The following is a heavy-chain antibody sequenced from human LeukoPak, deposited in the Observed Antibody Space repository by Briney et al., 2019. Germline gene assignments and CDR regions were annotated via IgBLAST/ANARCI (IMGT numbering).Heavy chain of an antibody. CDR2: IKQDGSEK. V-gene: IGHV3-7*04. D-gene: IGHD3-10*01. Sequence: EGSLRLSCAASGFTFSTYWMSWVRQAPGKGLEWVANIKQDGSEKYYVDSVKGRFTISRDDAKNSLYLHMNSLRAEDTAVYYCARCYYYDSGGSFDPWGQGTLVTVSS. J-gene: IGHJ5*02. CDR3: ARCYYYDSGGSFDP. CDR1: GFTFSTYW.